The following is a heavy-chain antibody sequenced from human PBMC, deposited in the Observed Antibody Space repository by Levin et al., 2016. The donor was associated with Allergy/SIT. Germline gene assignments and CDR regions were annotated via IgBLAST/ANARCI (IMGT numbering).Heavy chain of an antibody. J-gene: IGHJ4*02. CDR2: INHSGST. CDR3: AGGFSH. V-gene: IGHV4-34*01. CDR1: GGSFSGYY. Sequence: GSLRLSCAVYGGSFSGYYWSWIRQPPGKGLEWIGEINHSGSTNYNPSLKSRVTISVDTSKNQFSLKLSSVTAADTAVYYCAGGFSHWGQGTLVTVSS.